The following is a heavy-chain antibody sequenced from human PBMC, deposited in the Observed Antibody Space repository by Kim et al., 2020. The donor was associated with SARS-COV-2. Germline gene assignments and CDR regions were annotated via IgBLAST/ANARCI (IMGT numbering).Heavy chain of an antibody. V-gene: IGHV6-1*01. J-gene: IGHJ3*02. CDR3: ARGINSAFDI. D-gene: IGHD5-18*01. CDR2: WCF. Sequence: WCFDYADSGRGRITISPDTSQNQFSLQLNSITPEDAAVYYCARGINSAFDIWGQGTVVTVSS.